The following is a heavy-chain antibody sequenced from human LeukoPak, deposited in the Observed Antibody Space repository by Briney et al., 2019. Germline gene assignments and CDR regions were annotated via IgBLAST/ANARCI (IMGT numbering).Heavy chain of an antibody. CDR2: IYYSGST. CDR1: GFTVSSNY. CDR3: ARDWGWELDY. D-gene: IGHD3-16*01. J-gene: IGHJ4*02. Sequence: SGGSLRLSCAASGFTVSSNYMSWVRQPPGKGLEWIGYIYYSGSTNYNPSLKSRVTISVDTSKNQFSLKLSSVTAADTAVYYCARDWGWELDYWGQGTLVTVSS. V-gene: IGHV4-59*02.